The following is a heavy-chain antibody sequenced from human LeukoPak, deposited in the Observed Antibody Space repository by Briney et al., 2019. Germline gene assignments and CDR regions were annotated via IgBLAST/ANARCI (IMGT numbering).Heavy chain of an antibody. CDR1: GYTFTGYY. CDR3: ARGGSYYYGSASVDY. V-gene: IGHV1-18*04. CDR2: ISAYNGNT. D-gene: IGHD3-10*01. Sequence: GASVKVSCKASGYTFTGYYMHWVRQAPGQGLEWMGWISAYNGNTNYAQKLQGRVTMTTDTSTSTAYMELRSLRSDDTAVYYCARGGSYYYGSASVDYWGQGTLVTVSS. J-gene: IGHJ4*02.